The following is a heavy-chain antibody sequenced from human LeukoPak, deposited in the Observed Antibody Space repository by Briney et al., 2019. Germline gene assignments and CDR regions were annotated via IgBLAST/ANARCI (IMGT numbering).Heavy chain of an antibody. J-gene: IGHJ4*02. Sequence: GESLKISCKGSGYTFSSYWIGCVRQMPGKGLEWMGIIYPGDSDTRFSPSLQGQVTISVDTSIGTAYLQWSSLKASDTAIYYCARQNDFRLDYWGQGTLVTVSS. CDR2: IYPGDSDT. CDR1: GYTFSSYW. D-gene: IGHD3-3*01. CDR3: ARQNDFRLDY. V-gene: IGHV5-51*01.